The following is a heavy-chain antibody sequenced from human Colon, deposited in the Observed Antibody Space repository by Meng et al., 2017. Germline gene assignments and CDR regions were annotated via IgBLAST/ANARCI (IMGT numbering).Heavy chain of an antibody. V-gene: IGHV6-1*01. CDR2: TYYRSKWYN. J-gene: IGHJ4*02. CDR3: ARESSRQFNY. Sequence: HVQLHQSGPGLVNPSPTLSLACAIAGDKLSNNSPGWNWIRQFPSRGLEWLGRTYYRSKWYNEYAGSVKSRISITPDTSTNQFSLQLNSVTPDDTAVYYCARESSRQFNYWGQGTLVTVSS. CDR1: GDKLSNNSPG.